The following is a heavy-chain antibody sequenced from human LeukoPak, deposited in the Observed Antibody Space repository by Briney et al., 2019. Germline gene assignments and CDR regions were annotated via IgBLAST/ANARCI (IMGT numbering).Heavy chain of an antibody. CDR3: AREFYSSSWASSPPYFDY. V-gene: IGHV1-2*02. CDR1: GYTFTGYY. D-gene: IGHD6-13*01. Sequence: ASVKVSCKASGYTFTGYYMHWVRQAPGQGLEWMGWINPNSGGTNYAQKFQGRVTMTRDTSISTAYMELSRLRSEDTAVYYCAREFYSSSWASSPPYFDYWGQGTLVTVSS. CDR2: INPNSGGT. J-gene: IGHJ4*02.